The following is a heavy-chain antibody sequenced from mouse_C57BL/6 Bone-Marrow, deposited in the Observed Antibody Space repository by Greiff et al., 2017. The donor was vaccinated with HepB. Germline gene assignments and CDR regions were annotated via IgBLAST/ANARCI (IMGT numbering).Heavy chain of an antibody. CDR2: ILPGSGST. J-gene: IGHJ4*01. D-gene: IGHD1-1*01. V-gene: IGHV1-9*01. CDR3: ARPGYYGSSYDYAMDY. Sequence: QVQLQQSGAELMKPGASVKLSCKATGYTFTGYWIEWVKQRPGHGLEWIGEILPGSGSTNYNEKFKGKATFTADTSSNTAYMQLSSLTTEDSAIYYCARPGYYGSSYDYAMDYWGQGTSVTVSS. CDR1: GYTFTGYW.